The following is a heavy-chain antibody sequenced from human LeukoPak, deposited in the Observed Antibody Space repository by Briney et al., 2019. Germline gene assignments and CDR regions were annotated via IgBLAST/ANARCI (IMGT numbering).Heavy chain of an antibody. CDR2: IYSDGTT. V-gene: IGHV3-66*01. CDR3: ARDSDGYFDY. D-gene: IGHD3-10*01. J-gene: IGHJ4*02. CDR1: GFTVSSNY. Sequence: GGSLRLSCAASGFTVSSNYMSWVRQAPGKGLEWVSVIYSDGTTYYADSVKGRFTISRDNSKKTVYLQMNSLRAEDTAVYHCARDSDGYFDYWGQGTLVTVSS.